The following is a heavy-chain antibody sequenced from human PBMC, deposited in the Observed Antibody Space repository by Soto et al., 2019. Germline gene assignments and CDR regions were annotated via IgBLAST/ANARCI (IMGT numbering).Heavy chain of an antibody. D-gene: IGHD2-15*01. J-gene: IGHJ4*02. CDR1: GYTFTNNA. Sequence: QVQLVQSGAEVKKPGASVKVSCKASGYTFTNNAIHWVRQAPGQRLEWMGWINAANGNTKYSQKFQGRVTITRDTSARTAYMELSSLRSEDTAVYYCARDQGLCSGGSCWGYFDYWGQGTLVTVSS. CDR2: INAANGNT. V-gene: IGHV1-3*01. CDR3: ARDQGLCSGGSCWGYFDY.